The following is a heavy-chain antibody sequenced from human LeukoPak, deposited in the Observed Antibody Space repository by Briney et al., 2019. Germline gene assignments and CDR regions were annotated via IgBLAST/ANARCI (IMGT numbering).Heavy chain of an antibody. Sequence: ASVTVSCKVSGYTLTELSMHWVRQAPGEGLEWMGGFDPEDGETIYAQKFQGRVTMTEDTSTDTAYMELSSLRSEDTAVYYCATEWGPIAAAGPNWFDPWGQGTLVTVSS. CDR2: FDPEDGET. CDR1: GYTLTELS. V-gene: IGHV1-24*01. D-gene: IGHD6-13*01. J-gene: IGHJ5*02. CDR3: ATEWGPIAAAGPNWFDP.